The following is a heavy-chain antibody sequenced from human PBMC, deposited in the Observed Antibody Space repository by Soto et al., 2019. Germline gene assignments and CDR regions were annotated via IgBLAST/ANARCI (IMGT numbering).Heavy chain of an antibody. CDR1: GFSFSNVW. CDR3: KRDLKWEAH. V-gene: IGHV3-7*01. CDR2: INPYFSEK. Sequence: GGSLRLSCAASGFSFSNVWMTWVRQAPVNGLEFLACINPYFSEKYYVDSVKGRFTFSRYNAMNSLYVQMNSLRADYTAVYYFKRDLKWEAHWGQGTLVTVSS. J-gene: IGHJ4*02. D-gene: IGHD1-26*01.